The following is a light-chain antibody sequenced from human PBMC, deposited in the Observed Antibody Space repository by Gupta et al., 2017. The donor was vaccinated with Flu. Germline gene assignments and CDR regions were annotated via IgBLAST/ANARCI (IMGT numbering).Light chain of an antibody. CDR1: QGISNY. CDR2: GAY. V-gene: IGKV1-27*01. J-gene: IGKJ1*01. Sequence: GDRVTITCRASQGISNYLAWYQQKPGKAPKLLIYGAYILQSGVPSRFSGRGSGTDFTLTISSLQPEDVATYYCQKYNSAPSTFGQGTKVEIK. CDR3: QKYNSAPST.